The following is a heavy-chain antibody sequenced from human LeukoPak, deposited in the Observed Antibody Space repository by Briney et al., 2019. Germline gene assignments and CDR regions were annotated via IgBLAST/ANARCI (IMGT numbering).Heavy chain of an antibody. J-gene: IGHJ4*02. D-gene: IGHD1-26*01. Sequence: PGGSLRLSCAASGFTFSSYEMNWVRQAPGKGLEWVGRTRKKTNSYTTEYAASVKGRFTISRDDSKNPLYLQMNSLKAEDTATYYCTRVVLVGTTYSYFDYWGQGTLVTVSS. CDR1: GFTFSSYE. CDR3: TRVVLVGTTYSYFDY. V-gene: IGHV3-72*01. CDR2: TRKKTNSYTT.